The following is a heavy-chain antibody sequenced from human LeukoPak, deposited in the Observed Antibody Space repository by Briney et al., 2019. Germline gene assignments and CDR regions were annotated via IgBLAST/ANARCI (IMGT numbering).Heavy chain of an antibody. CDR2: IIPIFGTA. J-gene: IGHJ4*02. Sequence: ASVKVSCKASGGTFSSYAISWERQAPGQGLEWMGGIIPIFGTANYAQKFQGRVTITADKSTSTAYMELSSLRSEDTAVYYCAVVVVAAGLDYWGQGTLVTVSS. CDR3: AVVVVAAGLDY. V-gene: IGHV1-69*06. D-gene: IGHD2-15*01. CDR1: GGTFSSYA.